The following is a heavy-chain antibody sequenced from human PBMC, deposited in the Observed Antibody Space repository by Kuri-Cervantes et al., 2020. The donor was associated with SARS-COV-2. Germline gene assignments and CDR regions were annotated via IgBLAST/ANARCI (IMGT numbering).Heavy chain of an antibody. CDR2: ISSNGGST. D-gene: IGHD3-10*01. J-gene: IGHJ4*02. CDR1: GFTFSSYA. CDR3: ARDYYGSGSYSGLVSY. V-gene: IGHV3-64*01. Sequence: GGSLRLSCAASGFTFSSYAMHWVRQAPGKGLEYVSAISSNGGSTYYANSVKGRFTISRDNSKNTLYLQMGSLRAEDMAVYYCARDYYGSGSYSGLVSYWGQGTLITVSS.